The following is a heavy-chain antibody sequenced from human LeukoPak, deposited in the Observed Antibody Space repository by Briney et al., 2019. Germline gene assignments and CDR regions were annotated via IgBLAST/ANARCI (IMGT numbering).Heavy chain of an antibody. CDR3: ARDRGDYYGSGSYYLFDY. V-gene: IGHV1-2*02. J-gene: IGHJ4*02. CDR1: GYTFTGYY. Sequence: GASVKVSCKASGYTFTGYYMHWVRQAPGQGLEWMGWINPNSGGTNYAQKFQGRVTMTRDTSISTAYMELSRLRSDDTAVYYCARDRGDYYGSGSYYLFDYWGQGTLVTVSS. D-gene: IGHD3-10*01. CDR2: INPNSGGT.